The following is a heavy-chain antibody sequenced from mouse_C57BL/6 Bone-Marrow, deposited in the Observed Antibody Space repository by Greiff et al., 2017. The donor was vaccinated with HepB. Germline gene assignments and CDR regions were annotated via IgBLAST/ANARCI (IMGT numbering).Heavy chain of an antibody. Sequence: QVQLQQPGAELVMPGASVKLSCKASGYTFTSYWMHWVKQRPGQGLEWIGEIDPSDSYTNYNQKFKGKSTLTVDKSSSTAYMQLSSLTSEDSAVHYCARAPYRPWYFDVWGTGTTVTVSS. D-gene: IGHD2-12*01. V-gene: IGHV1-69*01. J-gene: IGHJ1*03. CDR2: IDPSDSYT. CDR3: ARAPYRPWYFDV. CDR1: GYTFTSYW.